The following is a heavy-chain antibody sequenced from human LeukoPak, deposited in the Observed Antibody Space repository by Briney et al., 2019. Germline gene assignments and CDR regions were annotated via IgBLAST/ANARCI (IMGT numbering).Heavy chain of an antibody. J-gene: IGHJ4*02. V-gene: IGHV4-39*07. CDR2: IYYSGST. CDR1: GGSISSSTYY. CDR3: AATDGSGWKTPRGFDY. D-gene: IGHD6-19*01. Sequence: PSETLSLTCTVSGGSISSSTYYWGWIRQPPGKGLEWIGTIYYSGSTNYNPSLKSRVTISVDTSKNQFSLKLSSVTAADTAVYYCAATDGSGWKTPRGFDYWGQGTLVTVSS.